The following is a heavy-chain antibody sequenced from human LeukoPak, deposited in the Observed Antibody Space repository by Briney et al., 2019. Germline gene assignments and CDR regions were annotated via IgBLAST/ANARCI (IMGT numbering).Heavy chain of an antibody. V-gene: IGHV4-34*01. CDR2: INHSGST. CDR1: GGSFSGYY. CDR3: ARGGGNYDFWSGYYAYAFDI. J-gene: IGHJ3*02. Sequence: SETLSLTCAVYGGSFSGYYWSWIRQPPGKGLEWIGEINHSGSTNYNPSLKSRDTISVDTSKNQFSLKLSSVTAADTAVYYCARGGGNYDFWSGYYAYAFDIWGQGTMVTVSS. D-gene: IGHD3-3*01.